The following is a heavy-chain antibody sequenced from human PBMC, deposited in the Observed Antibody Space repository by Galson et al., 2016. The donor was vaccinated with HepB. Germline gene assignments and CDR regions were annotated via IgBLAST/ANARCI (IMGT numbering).Heavy chain of an antibody. CDR1: GGTFSSFA. D-gene: IGHD3-10*01. CDR2: IIPMFGTP. J-gene: IGHJ6*02. V-gene: IGHV1-69*13. Sequence: SVKVSCKASGGTFSSFAISWVRQAPGQGLEWLGGIIPMFGTPKYAQKFQGRVTITADESTSTSSMELSSLRSEDTAVYYCARDECGTMVRGVSRYYYSTMDVWGQGITVSVAS. CDR3: ARDECGTMVRGVSRYYYSTMDV.